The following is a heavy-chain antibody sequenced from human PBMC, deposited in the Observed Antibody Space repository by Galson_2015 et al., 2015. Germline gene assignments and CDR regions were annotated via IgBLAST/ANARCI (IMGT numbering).Heavy chain of an antibody. CDR2: LSDNGIST. CDR3: AREDERTVVVEANIDC. D-gene: IGHD2-21*01. V-gene: IGHV3-23*01. CDR1: GFTFSNHA. J-gene: IGHJ4*02. Sequence: SLRLSCAASGFTFSNHAVNWVRQAPGKGLEWVSILSDNGISTHYADSVKGRFTISRDNSKNTLYLQMNSLRAEDTAVYYCAREDERTVVVEANIDCWGQGTLVTFSS.